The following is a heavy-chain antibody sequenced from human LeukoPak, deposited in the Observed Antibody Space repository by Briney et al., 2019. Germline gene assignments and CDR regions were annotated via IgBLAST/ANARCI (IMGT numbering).Heavy chain of an antibody. Sequence: SETLSLTCAVYGGSFSGYYWSWIRQPPGKGLEWIGEINHSGSTNYNPSLKSRVTISVDTSKNQFSLKLSSVTAADTAVYYCARGPTTTSALYYCYYGMDVWGQGTTVTVSS. CDR3: ARGPTTTSALYYCYYGMDV. D-gene: IGHD4-17*01. CDR2: INHSGST. CDR1: GGSFSGYY. J-gene: IGHJ6*02. V-gene: IGHV4-34*01.